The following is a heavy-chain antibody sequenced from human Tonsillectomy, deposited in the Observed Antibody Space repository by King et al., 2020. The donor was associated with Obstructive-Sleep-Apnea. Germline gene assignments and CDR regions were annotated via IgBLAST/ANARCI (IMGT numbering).Heavy chain of an antibody. V-gene: IGHV3-30*04. J-gene: IGHJ4*02. Sequence: VQLVESGGGVVQPGRSLRLSCAASGFTFSSYAMHWVRQAPGKGLEWVAVISHDGGNKSYADSVKGRFTISRDNSKNTRYLQMSSLRAEDTAVYYCARDGDYYGSGSYYPLDYWGQGTLVTVSS. CDR1: GFTFSSYA. D-gene: IGHD3-10*01. CDR2: ISHDGGNK. CDR3: ARDGDYYGSGSYYPLDY.